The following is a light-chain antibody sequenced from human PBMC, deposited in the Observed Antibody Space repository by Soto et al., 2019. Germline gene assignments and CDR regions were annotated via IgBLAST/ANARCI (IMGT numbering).Light chain of an antibody. Sequence: ETVLTQSPGTLSLSPGESATLSCRASQSVTSNYLAWYQQKPGQAPRLLIYDAVCRATGIPDRFSGSGSGTDFTLTISRLEPEDFAVYSCQQYGSSPPSIFGQGTRLEIK. CDR1: QSVTSNY. CDR2: DAV. J-gene: IGKJ5*01. CDR3: QQYGSSPPSI. V-gene: IGKV3-20*01.